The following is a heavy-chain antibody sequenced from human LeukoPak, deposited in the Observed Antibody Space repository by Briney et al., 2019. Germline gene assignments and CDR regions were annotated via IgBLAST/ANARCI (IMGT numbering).Heavy chain of an antibody. CDR3: ARHLMTTVTIDY. Sequence: ESLKISCKGSGYSFTSYWIGWVRQMPGKGLEWMGVFYPGDSDTRYGPSFQGQVTISADKSISTAYLQWSSLKASDTAMYYCARHLMTTVTIDYWGQGTLVTVSS. CDR2: FYPGDSDT. CDR1: GYSFTSYW. V-gene: IGHV5-51*01. J-gene: IGHJ4*02. D-gene: IGHD4-17*01.